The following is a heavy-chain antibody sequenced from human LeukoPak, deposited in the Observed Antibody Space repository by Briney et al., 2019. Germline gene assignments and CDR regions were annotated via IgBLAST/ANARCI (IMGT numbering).Heavy chain of an antibody. Sequence: GGSLRLSCAASGFTFSSYAMSCVRHAPGKALEWGSASSGSGGSTYYADSARGRFTISRDNSKNTLYLPMNSLRAEDTAVYSCAKMYYDNSGHFDYWGRGTLVTVSS. J-gene: IGHJ4*02. CDR1: GFTFSSYA. CDR3: AKMYYDNSGHFDY. V-gene: IGHV3-23*01. CDR2: SSGSGGST. D-gene: IGHD3-22*01.